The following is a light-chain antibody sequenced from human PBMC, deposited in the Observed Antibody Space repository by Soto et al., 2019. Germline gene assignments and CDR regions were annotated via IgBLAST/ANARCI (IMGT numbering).Light chain of an antibody. J-gene: IGKJ5*01. V-gene: IGKV1-33*01. Sequence: DIQMTQSPSSLSASVADRVTITCQASQDISNYLNWYQQKPGKAPQLLLETGVPSRFSGSGSGTDFTFTISSLQPEDIATYYCQQYDNLPSITFGQGTRLEIK. CDR3: QQYDNLPSIT. CDR1: QDISNY.